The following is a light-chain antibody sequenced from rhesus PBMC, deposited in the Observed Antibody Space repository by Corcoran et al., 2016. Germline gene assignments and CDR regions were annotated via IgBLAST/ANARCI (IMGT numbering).Light chain of an antibody. V-gene: IGKV1-22*01. CDR2: KAS. Sequence: DIQMTQSPSSLSASVGDTVTITCRASQGISSWLAWYQQKPGKAPKLLIYKASSLQSGVPSRISGSGSGTDFTLTINSLQSEDFATYYCQQYSSRPWTFGQGTKVEIK. J-gene: IGKJ1*01. CDR1: QGISSW. CDR3: QQYSSRPWT.